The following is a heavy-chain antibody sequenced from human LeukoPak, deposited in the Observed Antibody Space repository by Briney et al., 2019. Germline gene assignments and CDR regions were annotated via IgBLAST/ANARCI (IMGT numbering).Heavy chain of an antibody. CDR1: GYSFSIYG. D-gene: IGHD4-17*01. Sequence: GASVQVSCKASGYSFSIYGITWARQAPGQGLEYLGWISASDGTTNYAQKVQDRVTMTTDTSTSTAYLELRSLRSEDTAVYYCVRCGAAVTTHFSHWGQGTLVTVSS. CDR3: VRCGAAVTTHFSH. J-gene: IGHJ4*02. CDR2: ISASDGTT. V-gene: IGHV1-18*01.